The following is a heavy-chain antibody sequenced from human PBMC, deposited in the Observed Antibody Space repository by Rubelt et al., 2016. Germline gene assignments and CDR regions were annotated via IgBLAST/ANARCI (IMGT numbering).Heavy chain of an antibody. CDR1: GLTFSRCW. V-gene: IGHV3-7*01. J-gene: IGHJ6*02. CDR2: RRKDGREP. Sequence: EVQVVESGGGLVQPGGSLRLSCVLSGLTFSRCWMSWVRQAPGKGLEWVANRRKDGREPYAEDSVKGGFTNSKDHAGNSLYLQMNSLRAEDTAVYYCARGHYYDMDVWGQGTTVTVSS. CDR3: ARGHYYDMDV.